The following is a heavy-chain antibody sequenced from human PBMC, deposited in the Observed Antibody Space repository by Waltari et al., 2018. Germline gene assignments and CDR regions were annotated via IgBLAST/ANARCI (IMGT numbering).Heavy chain of an antibody. CDR1: GYTLTELS. J-gene: IGHJ4*02. D-gene: IGHD3-16*01. CDR2: FDPEDGET. Sequence: QVQLVQSGAEVKKPGASVKVSCKVSGYTLTELSMHWVRQAPGKGLEWMGGFDPEDGETIYAQKFQGRVTMNEDTSTDTAYMELSSLRSEDTAVYYCATVLYDSSRGFDYWGQGTLVTVSS. V-gene: IGHV1-24*01. CDR3: ATVLYDSSRGFDY.